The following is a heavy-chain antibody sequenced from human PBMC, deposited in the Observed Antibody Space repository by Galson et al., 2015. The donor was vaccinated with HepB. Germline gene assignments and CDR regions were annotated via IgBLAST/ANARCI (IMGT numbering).Heavy chain of an antibody. V-gene: IGHV3-48*04. CDR2: INSDSFTM. CDR3: ARVGMGYGDLYYYGMDV. Sequence: SLRLSCAASGFTFSSYSMNWVRQAPGKGLEWISYINSDSFTMYYADSVKGRITISRDNAKNSLYVQMNSLRAEDTAVYYCARVGMGYGDLYYYGMDVWGQGTTVTVSS. J-gene: IGHJ6*02. CDR1: GFTFSSYS. D-gene: IGHD4-17*01.